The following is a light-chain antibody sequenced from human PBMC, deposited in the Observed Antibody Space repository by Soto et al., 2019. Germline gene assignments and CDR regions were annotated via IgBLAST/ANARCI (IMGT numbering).Light chain of an antibody. CDR2: AVS. V-gene: IGLV2-14*03. CDR3: SSYTSNSTPVV. J-gene: IGLJ2*01. CDR1: SSDVGGYNY. Sequence: QSALTQPASVSGSPGQSITISCTGTSSDVGGYNYVSWYQQHPGKAPKLMIYAVSNRPSGVSNRFSGSKSGNTASLTISGRQAEDEAEYYCSSYTSNSTPVVFGGGTKLTVL.